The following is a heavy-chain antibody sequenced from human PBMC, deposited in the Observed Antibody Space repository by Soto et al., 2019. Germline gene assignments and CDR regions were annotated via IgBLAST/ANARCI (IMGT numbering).Heavy chain of an antibody. D-gene: IGHD2-15*01. CDR3: TTDSPGYCSGGSCYDFDY. V-gene: IGHV3-15*07. CDR1: GFTFNNAW. J-gene: IGHJ4*02. CDR2: IKSKTDGGTR. Sequence: EVQLVESGGGLVKPGGSLRLSCAASGFTFNNAWMNWVRQVPGKGLEWVGRIKSKTDGGTRDYAAPVKGRFTISRDDSKNTLYLQMNRLKIQDTAVYYCTTDSPGYCSGGSCYDFDYWGQGTLVTVS.